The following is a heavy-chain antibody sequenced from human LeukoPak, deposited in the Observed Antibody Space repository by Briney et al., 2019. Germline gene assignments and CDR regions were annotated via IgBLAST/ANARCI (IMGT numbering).Heavy chain of an antibody. J-gene: IGHJ4*02. Sequence: SETLSLTCTVSGGSISSYYWSWIRQPAGKGLEWIGRIYTSGSTNYNPSLKSRVTMSVDTSKNQFSLKLSSVTAADTAVYYCAVGGDYYGSGSLIFDYWGQGTLVTVSS. V-gene: IGHV4-4*07. CDR2: IYTSGST. CDR1: GGSISSYY. CDR3: AVGGDYYGSGSLIFDY. D-gene: IGHD3-10*01.